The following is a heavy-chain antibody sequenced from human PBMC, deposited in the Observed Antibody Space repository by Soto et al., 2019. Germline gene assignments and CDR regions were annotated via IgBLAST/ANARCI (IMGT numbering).Heavy chain of an antibody. CDR2: IYYSGST. Sequence: PSETLSLTCTVSGGSVSSGSYYWSWIRQPPGKGLEWIGYIYYSGSTNYNPSLKSRVTISVCSSKNQFSLKLSSVTAADTAVYYCARDLDYDSSGYYYDAQYYFDYWGQGTLVTVSS. V-gene: IGHV4-61*01. CDR1: GGSVSSGSYY. D-gene: IGHD3-22*01. J-gene: IGHJ4*02. CDR3: ARDLDYDSSGYYYDAQYYFDY.